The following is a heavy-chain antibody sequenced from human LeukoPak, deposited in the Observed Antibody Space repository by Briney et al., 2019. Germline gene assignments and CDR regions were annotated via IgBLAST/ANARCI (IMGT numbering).Heavy chain of an antibody. J-gene: IGHJ4*02. CDR1: GYTFTGYY. CDR3: ARRHTNGWYYFDY. Sequence: ASVKVSCMASGYTFTGYYIHWVRQAPGQGLEWMGWTNPNSGGTNYAQKFQGRVTMTRDTSISTAYMDLSRLRPDDTAVYYCARRHTNGWYYFDYWGQGTLVTVSS. V-gene: IGHV1-2*02. D-gene: IGHD6-19*01. CDR2: TNPNSGGT.